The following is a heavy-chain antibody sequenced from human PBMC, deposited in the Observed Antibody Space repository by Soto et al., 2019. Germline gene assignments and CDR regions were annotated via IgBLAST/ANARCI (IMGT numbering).Heavy chain of an antibody. Sequence: ASVKVSCKASGGTFSSYAISWVRQAPGQGLEWMGGIIPIFGTANYAQKFQGRVTITADESTSTAYMELSSLRSEATAVYYCASSAPSYWYFDLWGRGTLVTVSS. V-gene: IGHV1-69*13. CDR3: ASSAPSYWYFDL. CDR1: GGTFSSYA. CDR2: IIPIFGTA. J-gene: IGHJ2*01.